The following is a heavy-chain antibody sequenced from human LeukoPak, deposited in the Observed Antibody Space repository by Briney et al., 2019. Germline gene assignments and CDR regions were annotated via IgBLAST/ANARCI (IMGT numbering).Heavy chain of an antibody. Sequence: SETLSLTCTVSGGSISDYFWTWIRQPPGKGLEWIGYSGSTKYNPFLKSRVTISVVTSKSQFSLTLTSVTAADTAVYYCARTRRHYYGSGRNLTPWPAGMDVWGQGTTVTVS. CDR1: GGSISDYF. J-gene: IGHJ6*02. D-gene: IGHD3-10*01. CDR3: ARTRRHYYGSGRNLTPWPAGMDV. V-gene: IGHV4-59*01. CDR2: SGST.